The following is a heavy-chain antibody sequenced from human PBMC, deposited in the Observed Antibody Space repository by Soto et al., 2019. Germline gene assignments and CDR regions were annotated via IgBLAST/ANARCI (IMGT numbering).Heavy chain of an antibody. CDR1: GYTLTGDY. CDR3: ASDHGSFWSGSLGGAPEHSTSGMDV. J-gene: IGHJ6*02. D-gene: IGHD3-3*01. Sequence: GFPVKGACKGSGYTLTGDYMHWVIHAPGQWIDWMGIINPSVCSTSDAQKFQVRVTMTRDTSTGTVYIQLTSLRSEDTARSYCASDHGSFWSGSLGGAPEHSTSGMDVSGQGTRV. CDR2: INPSVCST. V-gene: IGHV1-46*01.